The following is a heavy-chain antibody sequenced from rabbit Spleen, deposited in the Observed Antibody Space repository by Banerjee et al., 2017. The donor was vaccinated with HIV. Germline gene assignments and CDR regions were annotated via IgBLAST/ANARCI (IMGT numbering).Heavy chain of an antibody. J-gene: IGHJ3*01. CDR3: ARDNVGNRFMRLDL. CDR1: GFSFSNKAV. Sequence: QEQLVESGGGLVKPEGSLKLYCTASGFSFSNKAVMCWVRQAPGKGLEWIACINIGSGGTKYASWAKGRFTISKTSSTTVTLQMTSLTVADTATYFCARDNVGNRFMRLDLCCPGTLVTFS. D-gene: IGHD4-2*01. V-gene: IGHV1S45*01. CDR2: INIGSGGT.